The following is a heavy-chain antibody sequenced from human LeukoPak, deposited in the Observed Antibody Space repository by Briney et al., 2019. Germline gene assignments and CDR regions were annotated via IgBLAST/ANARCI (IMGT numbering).Heavy chain of an antibody. D-gene: IGHD3-22*01. CDR2: IADGGETT. CDR1: GFTFNNYV. CDR3: ARKAARTSGYDY. V-gene: IGHV3-23*01. Sequence: GGSLRLSCAVSGFTFNNYVMSWVRQAPGRGLEWVSAIADGGETTYYADSVKGRFTISRDYSKNTLYLQMNSVRAEDTAVYYCARKAARTSGYDYWGQGILVTVSS. J-gene: IGHJ4*02.